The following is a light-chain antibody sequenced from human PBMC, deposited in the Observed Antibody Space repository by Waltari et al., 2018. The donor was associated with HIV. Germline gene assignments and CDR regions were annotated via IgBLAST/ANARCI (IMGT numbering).Light chain of an antibody. CDR2: DVS. V-gene: IGLV2-11*01. J-gene: IGLJ3*02. CDR3: CSYAGSYSWV. Sequence: QSALTQPRSVSGSPGQPVTISCTGTSSVVGFNTYVSWYQQHPGKAPKRRIYDVSKRPSGVPDRFSGSKSGNTASLTISGLQAEDEARYYCCSYAGSYSWVFGGGTKLTVL. CDR1: SSVVGFNTY.